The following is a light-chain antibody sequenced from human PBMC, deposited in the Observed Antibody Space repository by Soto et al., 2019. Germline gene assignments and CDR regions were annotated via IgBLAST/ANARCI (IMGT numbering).Light chain of an antibody. CDR3: GTWDTSLSANV. CDR2: DNN. J-gene: IGLJ1*01. V-gene: IGLV1-51*01. Sequence: QSVLTQPPSVSAAPGQRVTISCSGSSSNIGNNYVSWYQQLPGTAPKLLIYDNNVRPSGIPDRFSASKSGTSATLGITGLQAGDDADYYCGTWDTSLSANVFGTGTQLTVL. CDR1: SSNIGNNY.